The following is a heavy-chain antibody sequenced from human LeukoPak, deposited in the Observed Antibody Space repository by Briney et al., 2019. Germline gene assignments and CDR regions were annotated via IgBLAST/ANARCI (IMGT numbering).Heavy chain of an antibody. CDR3: SGSLSSDWFDP. CDR1: GGSISSGGYY. V-gene: IGHV4-31*03. Sequence: SETLSLNCTVSGGSISSGGYYWSWIRQHPGKGLEWIGYIYYSGSTYYNPSLKSRVTISVDTSKNQFSLKLSSVTAADTAVYYCSGSLSSDWFDPWGQGTLVTVSS. J-gene: IGHJ5*02. CDR2: IYYSGST. D-gene: IGHD1-26*01.